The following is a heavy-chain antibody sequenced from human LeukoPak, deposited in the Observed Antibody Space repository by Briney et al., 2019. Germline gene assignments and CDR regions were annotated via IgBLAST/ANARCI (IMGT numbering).Heavy chain of an antibody. CDR1: GFTVSSNY. J-gene: IGHJ3*02. CDR2: IYSGGST. D-gene: IGHD2-15*01. Sequence: GGSLRLSCAASGFTVSSNYMSWVRQAPGKGLEWVSVIYSGGSTYYADSVKGRFTISRDNSKNTLYLQMNSLRAEDTALYYCAKDIVVVVAGFGAFDIWGQGTMVTVSS. CDR3: AKDIVVVVAGFGAFDI. V-gene: IGHV3-53*05.